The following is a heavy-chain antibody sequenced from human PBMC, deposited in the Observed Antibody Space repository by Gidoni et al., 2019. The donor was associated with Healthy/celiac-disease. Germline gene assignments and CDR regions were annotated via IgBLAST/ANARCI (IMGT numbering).Heavy chain of an antibody. D-gene: IGHD3-3*01. J-gene: IGHJ5*02. CDR2: INSDGSST. CDR3: ARGSIAYYDFYCWFDP. CDR1: GFTFSSYW. V-gene: IGHV3-74*01. Sequence: EVQLVESGGGLVQPGGSLRLSCAASGFTFSSYWMHWVRQAPGKGLVWVSRINSDGSSTSYADSVKGRFTISRDNAKNTLYLQMNSLRAEDTAVYYCARGSIAYYDFYCWFDPWGQGTLVTVSS.